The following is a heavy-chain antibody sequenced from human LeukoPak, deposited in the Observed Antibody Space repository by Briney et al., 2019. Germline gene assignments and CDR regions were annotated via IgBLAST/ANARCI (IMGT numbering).Heavy chain of an antibody. D-gene: IGHD1-26*01. CDR2: VYHSGST. J-gene: IGHJ4*02. CDR1: GGSIRSNYW. Sequence: SETLSLTCTVSGGSIRSNYWWSWVRQSPGKGLEWIGEVYHSGSTNYNPSLKSRVAISIDTSKNQFSLKLSSVTAADTAVYYCARGYSGSYGRFDYWGQGTLVTVSS. CDR3: ARGYSGSYGRFDY. V-gene: IGHV4-4*02.